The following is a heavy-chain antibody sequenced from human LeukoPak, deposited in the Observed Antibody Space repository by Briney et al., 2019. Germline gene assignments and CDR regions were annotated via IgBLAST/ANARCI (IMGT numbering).Heavy chain of an antibody. CDR3: TTSQQLVLDYFDY. CDR1: GFTFSNAW. J-gene: IGHJ4*02. V-gene: IGHV3-15*01. CDR2: IKSKTDGGTT. Sequence: PGGSLRLSCAASGFTFSNAWMSWVRQAPGKGLEWVGRIKSKTDGGTTDYAAPVKGRFTISRDDSKNTLYLQMNSLKTEDTAVYYCTTSQQLVLDYFDYWGQGTLVTVSS. D-gene: IGHD6-13*01.